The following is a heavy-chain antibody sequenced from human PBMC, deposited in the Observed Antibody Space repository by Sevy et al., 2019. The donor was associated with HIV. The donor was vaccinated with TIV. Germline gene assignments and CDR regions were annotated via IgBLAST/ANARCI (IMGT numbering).Heavy chain of an antibody. V-gene: IGHV3-23*01. J-gene: IGHJ4*02. CDR1: RFTFSSYA. Sequence: GGSLRLSCAASRFTFSSYAMSWVRQAPGKGLEWVSGISESGGNTYYADSVSGRFTISRDNSKNTLYLHMNSLGAEDTAVYYCAKSGIAVAGRPPRYFDYWGQGTLVTVSS. D-gene: IGHD6-19*01. CDR2: ISESGGNT. CDR3: AKSGIAVAGRPPRYFDY.